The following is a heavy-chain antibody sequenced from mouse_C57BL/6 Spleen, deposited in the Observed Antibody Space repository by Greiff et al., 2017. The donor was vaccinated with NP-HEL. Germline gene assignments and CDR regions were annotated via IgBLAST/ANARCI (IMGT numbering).Heavy chain of an antibody. Sequence: EVQLQQSGPELVKPGASVKIPCKASGYTFTDYNMDWVKQSHGKSLEWIGDINPNNGGTIYNQKFKGKATLTVDKSSSTAYMELRSLTSEDTAVYYCARKITTVVATGRYAMDYWGQGTSVTVSS. CDR1: GYTFTDYN. CDR2: INPNNGGT. D-gene: IGHD1-1*01. V-gene: IGHV1-18*01. CDR3: ARKITTVVATGRYAMDY. J-gene: IGHJ4*01.